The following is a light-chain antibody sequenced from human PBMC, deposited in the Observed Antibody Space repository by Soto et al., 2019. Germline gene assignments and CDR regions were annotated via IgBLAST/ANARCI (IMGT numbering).Light chain of an antibody. CDR3: QHYGGSPSLFT. CDR2: ETS. V-gene: IGKV3-20*01. Sequence: EIVLTQSPGILSLSPGERATLSCRASQSVSGSYLAWYQQKPGQAPRLFIYETSRRATGIPDRFSGSASGTAFTLTISRLEPEDSAVYYCQHYGGSPSLFTFGPGTKVDIK. CDR1: QSVSGSY. J-gene: IGKJ3*01.